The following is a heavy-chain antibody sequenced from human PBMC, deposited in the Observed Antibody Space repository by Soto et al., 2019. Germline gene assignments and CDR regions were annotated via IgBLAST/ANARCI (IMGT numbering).Heavy chain of an antibody. J-gene: IGHJ4*02. D-gene: IGHD3-10*01. CDR2: IYHSGST. CDR1: GGSISSGGYS. Sequence: QLQLQQSGSGLVKPSQTLSLTCAVSGGSISSGGYSWSWIRQPPGKGLEWIGYIYHSGSTYYNPSLKSRVTISVDRSKNQFSLKLSSVTAADTAVYYCARTYYYGSGSYYIWPGLFDYWGQGTLVTVSS. CDR3: ARTYYYGSGSYYIWPGLFDY. V-gene: IGHV4-30-2*01.